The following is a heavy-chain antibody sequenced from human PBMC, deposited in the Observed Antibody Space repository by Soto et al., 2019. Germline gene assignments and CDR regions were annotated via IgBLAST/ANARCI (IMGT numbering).Heavy chain of an antibody. Sequence: GGSLRLSCAASGFTFSSYAMSWVRQAPGKGLEWVSAISGSGGSTYYADSVKGRFTISRDNSKNTLYLQMNSLRAEDTAVYYCAKVPFGGYYYGMDVWGQGTTVTVSS. V-gene: IGHV3-23*01. J-gene: IGHJ6*02. D-gene: IGHD3-16*01. CDR1: GFTFSSYA. CDR3: AKVPFGGYYYGMDV. CDR2: ISGSGGST.